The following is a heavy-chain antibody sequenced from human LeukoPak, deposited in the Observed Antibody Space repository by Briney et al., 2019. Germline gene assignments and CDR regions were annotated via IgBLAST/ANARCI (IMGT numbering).Heavy chain of an antibody. CDR2: IYYSGST. CDR1: GGSISSCGYY. CDR3: ARASDYGGNSGWFDP. Sequence: SETLSLTCTVSGGSISSCGYYWSWIRQHPGKGLEGSGYIYYSGSTYYNPSLKSPVTISVDTSKNQFSLKLSSVTAADTAVYYCARASDYGGNSGWFDPWGQGTLVTVSS. D-gene: IGHD4-23*01. V-gene: IGHV4-31*01. J-gene: IGHJ5*02.